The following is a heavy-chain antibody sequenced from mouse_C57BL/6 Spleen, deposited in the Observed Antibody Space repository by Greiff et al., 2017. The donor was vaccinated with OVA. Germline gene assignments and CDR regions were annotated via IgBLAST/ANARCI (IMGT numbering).Heavy chain of an antibody. J-gene: IGHJ2*01. V-gene: IGHV1-82*01. CDR3: ARRGAYDYDFDY. CDR1: GYAFSSSW. D-gene: IGHD2-4*01. CDR2: IYPGDGDT. Sequence: VQVVESGPELVKPGASVKISCKASGYAFSSSWMNWVKQRPGKGLEWIGRIYPGDGDTNYNGKFKGKATLTADKSSSTAYMQLSSLTSEDSAVYFCARRGAYDYDFDYWGQGTTLTVSS.